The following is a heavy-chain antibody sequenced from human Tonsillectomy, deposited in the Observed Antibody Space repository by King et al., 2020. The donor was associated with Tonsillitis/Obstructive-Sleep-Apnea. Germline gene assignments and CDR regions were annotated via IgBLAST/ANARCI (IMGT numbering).Heavy chain of an antibody. Sequence: QLVQSGGGLVQPGGSLRLSCAASGFTFSSYDMHWVRQATGKGLEWVSAIGTAGDTYYPGSVKGRFTISRENAKNSLYLQMNSLRAGDTAVYYCARGGVRLSPVDYWGQGTLVTVSS. D-gene: IGHD6-19*01. V-gene: IGHV3-13*01. CDR2: IGTAGDT. CDR3: ARGGVRLSPVDY. CDR1: GFTFSSYD. J-gene: IGHJ4*02.